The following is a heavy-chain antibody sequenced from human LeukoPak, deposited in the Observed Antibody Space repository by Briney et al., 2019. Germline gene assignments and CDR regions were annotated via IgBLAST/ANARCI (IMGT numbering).Heavy chain of an antibody. CDR2: IRNDGSDK. Sequence: GGSLRLSCAASGFTFSTYWMSWVRQAPGKGLEWVAFIRNDGSDKYHADSVKGRFTISRDNSKNTLYLQMNSLRTEDTAVYYCANEWLHVSGSYKANNWGQGTLVTVSS. CDR3: ANEWLHVSGSYKANN. CDR1: GFTFSTYW. D-gene: IGHD3-10*01. J-gene: IGHJ4*02. V-gene: IGHV3-30*02.